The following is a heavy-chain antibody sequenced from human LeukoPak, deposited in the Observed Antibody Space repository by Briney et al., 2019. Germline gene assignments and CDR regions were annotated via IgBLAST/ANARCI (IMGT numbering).Heavy chain of an antibody. CDR2: INHSGST. Sequence: SETLSLTCAVYGGSFSGYYWSWIRQPPGKGLEWIGEINHSGSTNYNPSLKSRVTISVDTSKNQFSLKLSSVTAADTAVYYCARVPYYDYVWGSYRPHYYYYYYMDVWGKGTTVTVSS. CDR3: ARVPYYDYVWGSYRPHYYYYYYMDV. V-gene: IGHV4-34*01. J-gene: IGHJ6*03. CDR1: GGSFSGYY. D-gene: IGHD3-16*02.